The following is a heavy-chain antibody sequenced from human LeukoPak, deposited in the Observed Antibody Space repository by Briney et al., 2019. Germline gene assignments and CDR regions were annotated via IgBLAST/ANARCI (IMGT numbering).Heavy chain of an antibody. CDR1: GFTFSSYA. CDR3: ARDRQPLRFSGDALDI. J-gene: IGHJ3*02. D-gene: IGHD6-25*01. V-gene: IGHV3-23*01. CDR2: ISDSGGST. Sequence: GGSLRLSCAASGFTFSSYALSWVRQAPGKGLEWVSAISDSGGSTFYADSVKGRFTISRDNSKNTLYLQMNSLRAEDTAVYYCARDRQPLRFSGDALDIWGQGTMVTVSS.